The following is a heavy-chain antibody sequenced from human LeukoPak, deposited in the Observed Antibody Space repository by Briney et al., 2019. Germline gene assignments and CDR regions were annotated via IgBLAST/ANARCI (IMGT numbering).Heavy chain of an antibody. D-gene: IGHD3-16*01. CDR3: ASDLGQEFDY. CDR2: IKQDGSEK. CDR1: GFTFSSYW. V-gene: IGHV3-7*01. J-gene: IGHJ4*02. Sequence: GGSLRLSCAASGFTFSSYWMSWVRQAPGKGLERVANIKQDGSEKYYVDSVKGRFTISRDNAKNSLYLQMNSLRAEDTAVYYCASDLGQEFDYWAREPWSPSPQ.